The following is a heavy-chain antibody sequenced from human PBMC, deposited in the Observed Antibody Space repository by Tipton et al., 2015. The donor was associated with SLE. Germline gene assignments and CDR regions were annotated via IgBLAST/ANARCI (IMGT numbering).Heavy chain of an antibody. CDR3: ARDEYRYDTTGYHLLGHFDF. D-gene: IGHD3-22*01. V-gene: IGHV4-34*11. Sequence: TLSLTCAVRGGSFSGYYWSWIRQPPGKGLEWVGTVYYTGNTFYNPSLKSRVTISVDTSKNQFSLNLSSVTAADTAVYYCARDEYRYDTTGYHLLGHFDFWGQGTLVTVSS. CDR1: GGSFSGYY. CDR2: VYYTGNT. J-gene: IGHJ4*02.